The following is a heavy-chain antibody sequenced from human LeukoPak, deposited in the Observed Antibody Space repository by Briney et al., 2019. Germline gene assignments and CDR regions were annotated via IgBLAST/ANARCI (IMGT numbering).Heavy chain of an antibody. CDR3: ARQGPYYYDSSGFEGCYFDY. Sequence: PSETLSLTCTVSGGSISSSNYYWGWVRQPPGKGLEWIGSLYYSGSTYYNPSLQSRVSISVDTSKNQFSLKLSSVTAADTAVYYCARQGPYYYDSSGFEGCYFDYWGQGTLVTVSS. CDR2: LYYSGST. D-gene: IGHD3-22*01. J-gene: IGHJ4*02. V-gene: IGHV4-39*01. CDR1: GGSISSSNYY.